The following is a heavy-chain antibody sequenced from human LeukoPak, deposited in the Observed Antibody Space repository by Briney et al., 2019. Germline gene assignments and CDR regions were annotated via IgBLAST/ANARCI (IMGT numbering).Heavy chain of an antibody. J-gene: IGHJ4*02. D-gene: IGHD6-19*01. CDR3: ATSSGLGFNY. V-gene: IGHV3-74*01. CDR2: INIDGSNT. CDR1: GFTFSSYW. Sequence: GGSLRLSCAASGFTFSSYWMHWVRQAPGKGLVWVSRINIDGSNTNYADSVKGRFTISRDNAKNTLYLQINSLRAEDTAVYYCATSSGLGFNYWGQGILVTVSS.